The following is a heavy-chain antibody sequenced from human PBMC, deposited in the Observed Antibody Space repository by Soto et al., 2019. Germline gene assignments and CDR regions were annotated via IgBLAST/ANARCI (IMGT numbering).Heavy chain of an antibody. CDR2: IHPSGGGS. V-gene: IGHV1-46*02. Sequence: QVQLVQSGAEVKKPGASVKVFCKPSGYTLNTYYLHWVRQAPGQGLEWMGIIHPSGGGSTYAQKFLGRVPMTRDTSTRTVFMELSSLRSADTAVYYCARGGHIAVVTASFDYWGQGTLVTVSS. J-gene: IGHJ4*02. CDR1: GYTLNTYY. D-gene: IGHD2-21*02. CDR3: ARGGHIAVVTASFDY.